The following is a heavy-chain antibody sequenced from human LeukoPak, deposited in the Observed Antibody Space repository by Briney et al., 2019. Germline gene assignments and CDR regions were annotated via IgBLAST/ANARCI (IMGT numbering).Heavy chain of an antibody. CDR1: GFTFSSYG. CDR3: ARAITMVRGVRRYYGMDV. CDR2: ISHDGSNK. V-gene: IGHV3-30*03. J-gene: IGHJ6*04. D-gene: IGHD3-10*01. Sequence: PGGSLRLSCAASGFTFSSYGMHWVRQAPGKGLEWVAVISHDGSNKYYADSVKGRFTISRDNSKNTLYLQMNSLRAEDTAVYYCARAITMVRGVRRYYGMDVWGKGTTVTVSS.